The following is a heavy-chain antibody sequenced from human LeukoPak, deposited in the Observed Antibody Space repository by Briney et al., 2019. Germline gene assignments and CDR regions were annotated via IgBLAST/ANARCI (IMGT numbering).Heavy chain of an antibody. Sequence: GGSLRLSCAASGFTFSSYSMNWVRQAPGKGLEWVTFIQYDGNNKYYADSVKGRFTIFRDNSKNTLYLQMNSLRPEDTAVYYCAKGPTSYYYYYMDVWGKGTTVTVSS. V-gene: IGHV3-30*02. J-gene: IGHJ6*03. CDR2: IQYDGNNK. D-gene: IGHD2-2*01. CDR3: AKGPTSYYYYYMDV. CDR1: GFTFSSYS.